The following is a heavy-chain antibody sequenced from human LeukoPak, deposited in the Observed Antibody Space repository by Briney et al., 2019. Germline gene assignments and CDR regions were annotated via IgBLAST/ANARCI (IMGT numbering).Heavy chain of an antibody. CDR1: GYTFTSYG. CDR3: ARLPLSRYYDFWSGMDV. V-gene: IGHV1-18*04. J-gene: IGHJ6*02. CDR2: ISAYNGNT. D-gene: IGHD3-3*01. Sequence: ASVKVSWKASGYTFTSYGISWVRQAPGQGLEWMGWISAYNGNTNYAQKLQGRVTVTTDTSTSTAYMELRSLRSDDTAVYYCARLPLSRYYDFWSGMDVWGQGTTVTVSS.